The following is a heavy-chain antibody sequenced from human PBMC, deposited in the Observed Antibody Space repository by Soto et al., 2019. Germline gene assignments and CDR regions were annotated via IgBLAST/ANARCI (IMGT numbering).Heavy chain of an antibody. Sequence: SVKVSCKASGGTFSSYAISWVRQAPGQGLEWMGGIIPIFGTANYAQKFQGRVTITADKSTSTAYMELSSLRSEDTAVYCCARGGHYYDSSGYYSYSGSYYFDYWGQGTLVTVSS. CDR3: ARGGHYYDSSGYYSYSGSYYFDY. V-gene: IGHV1-69*06. CDR1: GGTFSSYA. CDR2: IIPIFGTA. D-gene: IGHD3-22*01. J-gene: IGHJ4*02.